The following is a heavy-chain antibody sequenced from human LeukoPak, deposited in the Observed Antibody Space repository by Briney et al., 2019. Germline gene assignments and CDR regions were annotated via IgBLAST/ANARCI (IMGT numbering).Heavy chain of an antibody. J-gene: IGHJ4*02. CDR1: GFTFSSYA. Sequence: GGSLRLSCAASGFTFSSYATHWVRQAPGKGLEWVAVISYDGSNKYYATSVKGRFTISRDNSKNTLYLQMNSLRAEDTCVYYCAKGSDYPDNWGQGTLVTVSS. V-gene: IGHV3-30*01. CDR3: AKGSDYPDN. CDR2: ISYDGSNK.